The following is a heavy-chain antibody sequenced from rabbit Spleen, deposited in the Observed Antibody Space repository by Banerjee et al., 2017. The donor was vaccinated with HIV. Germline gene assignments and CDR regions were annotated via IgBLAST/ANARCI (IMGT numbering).Heavy chain of an antibody. Sequence: EESGGGLVQPEGSLTLTCTASGFSFSSTYWIWWVRQAPGKGLEWIACINAATGKPVYATWAKGRFTISRTSSTTVTLQMTSLTAADTATYFCARDLTSVIGWNFNLWGPGTLVTVS. D-gene: IGHD2-1*01. CDR1: GFSFSSTYW. CDR2: INAATGKP. J-gene: IGHJ4*01. V-gene: IGHV1S45*01. CDR3: ARDLTSVIGWNFNL.